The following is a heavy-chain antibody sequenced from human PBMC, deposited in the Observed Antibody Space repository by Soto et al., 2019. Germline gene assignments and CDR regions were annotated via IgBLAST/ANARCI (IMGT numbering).Heavy chain of an antibody. J-gene: IGHJ4*02. D-gene: IGHD3-10*01. CDR1: GFTFSSYS. CDR3: AKKVNSGPGSQYFDY. CDR2: FRSSGDGGTT. V-gene: IGHV3-23*01. Sequence: GGSLRLSCAASGFTFSSYSMSWVRQAPGKGLEWVSGFRSSGDGGTTYYADSVKGRFTISRDNSKNTLFLQMNSLRAEDTAIYYCAKKVNSGPGSQYFDYWGQGTLVTVSS.